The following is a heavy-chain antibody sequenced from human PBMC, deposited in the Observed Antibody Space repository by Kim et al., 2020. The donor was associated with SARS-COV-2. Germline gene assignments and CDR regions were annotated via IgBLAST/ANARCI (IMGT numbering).Heavy chain of an antibody. CDR2: IYYSGST. V-gene: IGHV4-39*01. J-gene: IGHJ6*02. CDR3: ARQLGHIVVVTANPIYYSYGMDD. Sequence: SETLSLTCTVSGGSISSSSYYWGWIRQPPGKGREWIGSIYYSGSTYYNPSLKSRVTISVDTSKNQFSLKLSPVTAADTAVYYCARQLGHIVVVTANPIYYSYGMDDWGQGTTVTASS. CDR1: GGSISSSSYY. D-gene: IGHD2-21*02.